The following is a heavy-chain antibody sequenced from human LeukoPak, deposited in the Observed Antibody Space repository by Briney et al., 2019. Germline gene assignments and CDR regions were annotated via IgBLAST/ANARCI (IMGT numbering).Heavy chain of an antibody. CDR2: INHSGST. D-gene: IGHD3-10*01. CDR1: GGSFSGYC. V-gene: IGHV4-34*01. CDR3: AGGVYYGSGRPYNWFDP. J-gene: IGHJ5*02. Sequence: SETLSLTCAVYGGSFSGYCWSWIRQPPGKGLEWIGEINHSGSTNYNPSLKSRVTISVDTSKNQFSLKLSSVTAADTAVYYCAGGVYYGSGRPYNWFDPWGQGTLVTVSS.